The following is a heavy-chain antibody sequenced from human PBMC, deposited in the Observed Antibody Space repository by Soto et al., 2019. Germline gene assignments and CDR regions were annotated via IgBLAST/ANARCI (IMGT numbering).Heavy chain of an antibody. Sequence: ASVKVSCKASGGTFSSYAISWVRQAPGQGLEWMGGIIPIFGTANYAQKFQGRVTITADESTSTAYMELSSLRSEDTAVYYCARFITDMDIVATPQDAFDIWGQGTMVTVSS. J-gene: IGHJ3*02. CDR2: IIPIFGTA. CDR3: ARFITDMDIVATPQDAFDI. D-gene: IGHD5-12*01. CDR1: GGTFSSYA. V-gene: IGHV1-69*13.